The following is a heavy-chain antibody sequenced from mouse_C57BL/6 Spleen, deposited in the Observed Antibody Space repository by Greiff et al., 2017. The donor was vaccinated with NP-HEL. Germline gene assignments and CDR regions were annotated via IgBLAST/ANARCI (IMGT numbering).Heavy chain of an antibody. Sequence: QVQLQQPGAELVRPGTSVKLSCKASGYTFTSYWMHWVKQRPGQGLEWIGVIDTSDSYTNYNQKFKGKATLTVDTAYNTAYMQLSSLTSEDSAVYYCASGEGRDYAKGYWGQGTSVTVST. V-gene: IGHV1-59*01. CDR3: ASGEGRDYAKGY. CDR2: IDTSDSYT. D-gene: IGHD3-3*01. J-gene: IGHJ4*01. CDR1: GYTFTSYW.